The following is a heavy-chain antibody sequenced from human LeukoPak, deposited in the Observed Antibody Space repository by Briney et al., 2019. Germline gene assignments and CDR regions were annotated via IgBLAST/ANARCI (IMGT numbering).Heavy chain of an antibody. D-gene: IGHD4-23*01. CDR3: ARDLDDYGGNEQNWFDP. V-gene: IGHV4-38-2*02. J-gene: IGHJ5*02. Sequence: SETLSLTCTVSGYSISSGYYWGWIRQPPGKGLEWIGSIYHSRSTYYNPSLKSRVTISVDTSKNQFSLKLSSVTAADTAVYYCARDLDDYGGNEQNWFDPWGQGTLVTVSS. CDR1: GYSISSGYY. CDR2: IYHSRST.